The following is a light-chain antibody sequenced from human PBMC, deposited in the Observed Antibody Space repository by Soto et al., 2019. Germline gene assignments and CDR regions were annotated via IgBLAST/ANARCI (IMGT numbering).Light chain of an antibody. J-gene: IGKJ1*01. CDR3: LQYYSYPRT. CDR1: QGISTY. Sequence: AILMTQSPSSLSPYTGDRVTIPGLTSQGISTYIAWYQQKPEKAPKLLSYAASTLQSGVPSRFSGSESGTDFTLTFCCLQSEDLATDGCLQYYSYPRTFGQGTKVDIK. CDR2: AAS. V-gene: IGKV1-8*01.